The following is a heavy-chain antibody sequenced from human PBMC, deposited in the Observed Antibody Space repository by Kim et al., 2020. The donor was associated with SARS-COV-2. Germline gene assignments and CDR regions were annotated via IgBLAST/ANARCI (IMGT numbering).Heavy chain of an antibody. CDR2: IYYSGSM. CDR3: ARAKFGELWVGYFDY. D-gene: IGHD3-10*01. CDR1: GGSISSGGYY. Sequence: SETLSLTCTVSGGSISSGGYYWSWIRQHPGKGLEWIGYIYYSGSMYYNPSLKSRLTISVDTSKNQFSLKLSSVTAADTAVYYCARAKFGELWVGYFDYWAREPWSPSPQ. J-gene: IGHJ4*02. V-gene: IGHV4-31*03.